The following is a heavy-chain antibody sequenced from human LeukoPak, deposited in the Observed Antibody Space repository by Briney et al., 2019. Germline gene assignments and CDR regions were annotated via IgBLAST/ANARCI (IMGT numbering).Heavy chain of an antibody. V-gene: IGHV3-53*01. Sequence: PGGSLRLSCAASGFTVSSNYMSWVRQAPGKGLEWVSVIYSGGSTYYADSVKGRFTISRDNSKNTLYLQMNSLRAEDTAVYYCAKDNSGYGSGSYYNYWGQGTLVTVSS. CDR3: AKDNSGYGSGSYYNY. CDR2: IYSGGST. D-gene: IGHD3-10*01. CDR1: GFTVSSNY. J-gene: IGHJ4*02.